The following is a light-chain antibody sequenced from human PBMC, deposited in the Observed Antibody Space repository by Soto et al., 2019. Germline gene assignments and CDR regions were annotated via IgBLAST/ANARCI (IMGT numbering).Light chain of an antibody. Sequence: EIVLTQSPGTLSLSPGERATLSCRASQIFGSSYFAGYQQKPGQAPRLLIYGASSRATGIPDRFSGSASGTDFTLTISRLEPEDFAVYFCHQFASSLTFGQGTKVEIK. V-gene: IGKV3-20*01. CDR2: GAS. CDR1: QIFGSSY. CDR3: HQFASSLT. J-gene: IGKJ1*01.